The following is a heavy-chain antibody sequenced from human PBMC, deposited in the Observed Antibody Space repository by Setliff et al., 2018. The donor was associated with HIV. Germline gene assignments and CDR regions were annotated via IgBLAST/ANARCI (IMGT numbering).Heavy chain of an antibody. CDR3: ARHRVITGSFDS. J-gene: IGHJ4*02. CDR1: GGSFSGYY. V-gene: IGHV4-34*01. Sequence: PSETLSLTCAVYGGSFSGYYWSWIRQPPGKGLEWIGEINHSGSTNYNPSLKSRVTISVDTSKNQFSLKLSSVTAADTAVYYCARHRVITGSFDSWGQGTLVTVSS. D-gene: IGHD3-10*01. CDR2: INHSGST.